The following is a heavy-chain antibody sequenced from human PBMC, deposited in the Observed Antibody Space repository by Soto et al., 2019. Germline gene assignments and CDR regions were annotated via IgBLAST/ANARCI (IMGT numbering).Heavy chain of an antibody. CDR3: ARDVQPGYCSGGSCYSDAFDI. Sequence: ASVKVSCKASGYTFTSYGISWVRQAPGQGLEWMGWISAYNGNTNYAQKLQGRVTMTTDTSTSTAYMELRSLGSDDTAVYYCARDVQPGYCSGGSCYSDAFDIWGQGTMVTVSS. V-gene: IGHV1-18*01. D-gene: IGHD2-15*01. CDR1: GYTFTSYG. J-gene: IGHJ3*02. CDR2: ISAYNGNT.